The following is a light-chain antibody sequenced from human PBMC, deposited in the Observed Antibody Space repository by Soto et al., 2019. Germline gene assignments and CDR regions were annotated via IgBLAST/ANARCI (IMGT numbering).Light chain of an antibody. Sequence: QLAQSPASLSASVGDRVTITCRASQGMNDFLNWYKQEPGKAPELLIYRASKLATGVPPRFSGAQSVTEFTLTISGLQPEDFTTYFCLQNYMVPLVFGGGTKVEMK. CDR1: QGMNDF. V-gene: IGKV1-39*01. CDR2: RAS. J-gene: IGKJ4*01. CDR3: LQNYMVPLV.